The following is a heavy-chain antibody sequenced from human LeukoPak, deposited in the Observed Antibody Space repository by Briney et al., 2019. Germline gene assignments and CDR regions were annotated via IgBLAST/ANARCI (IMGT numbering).Heavy chain of an antibody. CDR2: ISTYNGNT. Sequence: GASVKVSCKGSGYNFARYGVNWVRQAPGQGLEWVGWISTYNGNTFYAQKFEGRVSMTTDTSTNTVYMDLRSLRSDDTAVYYCAREPTYYYGSGSYRVNYFDYWGQGTLVTVSS. CDR3: AREPTYYYGSGSYRVNYFDY. CDR1: GYNFARYG. D-gene: IGHD3-10*01. V-gene: IGHV1-18*04. J-gene: IGHJ4*02.